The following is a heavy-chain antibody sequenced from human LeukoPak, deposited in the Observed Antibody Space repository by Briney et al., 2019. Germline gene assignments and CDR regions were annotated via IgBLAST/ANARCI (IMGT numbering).Heavy chain of an antibody. Sequence: SETLSLTCTVSGGSISSDNYYWGWIRQPPGKGLEWIGSIYYSGTTYYNPSLKSRVTISVDTSKNQFSLKLSSVTAADTAVYYCASRYSSGWYRPGYFDYWGQGTLVTVSS. J-gene: IGHJ4*02. V-gene: IGHV4-39*07. CDR2: IYYSGTT. CDR3: ASRYSSGWYRPGYFDY. CDR1: GGSISSDNYY. D-gene: IGHD6-19*01.